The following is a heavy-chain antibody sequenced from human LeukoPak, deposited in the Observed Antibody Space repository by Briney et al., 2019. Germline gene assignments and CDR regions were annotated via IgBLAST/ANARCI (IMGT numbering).Heavy chain of an antibody. CDR1: GFTFGSYS. Sequence: GGSLRLSCAASGFTFGSYSMNWVRQAPGKGLEWVSSITSSSSYIYYADSVKGRFTISRDNAKNSLYLQMNSLRAEDTAVYYCARDRGVADYYFDYWGQGTLVTVSS. V-gene: IGHV3-21*01. J-gene: IGHJ4*02. CDR3: ARDRGVADYYFDY. CDR2: ITSSSSYI. D-gene: IGHD6-13*01.